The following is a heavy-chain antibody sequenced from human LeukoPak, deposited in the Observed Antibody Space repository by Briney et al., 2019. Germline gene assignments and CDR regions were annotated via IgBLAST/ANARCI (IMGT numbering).Heavy chain of an antibody. V-gene: IGHV4-4*07. CDR2: IYTSGST. CDR3: AREKVGYCSGGSCYYNHYYYYGMDV. D-gene: IGHD2-15*01. CDR1: GGSIGSYY. J-gene: IGHJ6*02. Sequence: SETLSLTCTVSGGSIGSYYWSWIRQPAGKGLEWIGRIYTSGSTNYNPSLKSRVTISVDTSKNQFSLKLSSVTAADTAVYYCAREKVGYCSGGSCYYNHYYYYGMDVWGQGTTVTVSS.